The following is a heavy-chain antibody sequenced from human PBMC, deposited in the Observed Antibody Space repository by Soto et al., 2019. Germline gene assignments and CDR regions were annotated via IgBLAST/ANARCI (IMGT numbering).Heavy chain of an antibody. CDR2: IWYDGSNK. Sequence: GGSLRLSCAASGFTFSSYGMHWVRQAPGKGLEWVAVIWYDGSNKYYADSVKGRFTISRDNSKNTLYLQMNSLRAEDTAVYYCAREGGDILTSARYYYYYYMDVWGKGTTVTVSS. D-gene: IGHD3-9*01. CDR3: AREGGDILTSARYYYYYYMDV. V-gene: IGHV3-33*01. CDR1: GFTFSSYG. J-gene: IGHJ6*03.